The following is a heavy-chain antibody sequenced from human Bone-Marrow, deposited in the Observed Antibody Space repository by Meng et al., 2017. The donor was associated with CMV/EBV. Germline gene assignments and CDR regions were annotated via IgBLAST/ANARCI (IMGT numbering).Heavy chain of an antibody. CDR2: INHSGST. CDR1: GGSFSGYY. Sequence: SETLSLTCAVYGGSFSGYYWSRIRQPPGKGLEWIGEINHSGSTNYNPSLKSRVTISVDTSKNQFSLKLSSVTAADTAVYYCARDGGIAARPNLYDYYYGMDVWGQGTTVTFYS. V-gene: IGHV4-34*01. D-gene: IGHD6-6*01. CDR3: ARDGGIAARPNLYDYYYGMDV. J-gene: IGHJ6*01.